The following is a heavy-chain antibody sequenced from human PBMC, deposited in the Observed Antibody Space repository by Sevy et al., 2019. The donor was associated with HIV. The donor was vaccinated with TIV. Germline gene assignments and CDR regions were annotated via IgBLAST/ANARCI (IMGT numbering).Heavy chain of an antibody. Sequence: GGSQRLSCAASGFTFSSYGMHWVRQAPGKGLEWVAVISYDGSNKYYADSVKGRFTISRDNSKNTLYLQMNSLGAEDTAVYYCANRRPGVATYMDVWGKGTTVTVSS. J-gene: IGHJ6*03. CDR2: ISYDGSNK. CDR3: ANRRPGVATYMDV. V-gene: IGHV3-30*18. D-gene: IGHD6-6*01. CDR1: GFTFSSYG.